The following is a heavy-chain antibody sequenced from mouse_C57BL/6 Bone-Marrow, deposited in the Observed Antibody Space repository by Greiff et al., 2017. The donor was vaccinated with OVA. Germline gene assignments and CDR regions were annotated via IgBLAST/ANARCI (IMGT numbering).Heavy chain of an antibody. D-gene: IGHD4-1*01. Sequence: DVKLVESGGDLVKPGGSLKLSCAASGFTFSSYGMSWVRQTPDKRLAWVATISSGGSYTYYPDSVKGRFTISRDNAKNTLYLQMSSLKSEDTAMYYCARYWYYAMDYWGQGTSVTVSS. CDR1: GFTFSSYG. J-gene: IGHJ4*01. CDR2: ISSGGSYT. CDR3: ARYWYYAMDY. V-gene: IGHV5-6*02.